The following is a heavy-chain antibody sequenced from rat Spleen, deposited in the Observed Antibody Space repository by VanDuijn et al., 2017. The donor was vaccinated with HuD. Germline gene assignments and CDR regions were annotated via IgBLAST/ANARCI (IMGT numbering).Heavy chain of an antibody. D-gene: IGHD1-1*01. J-gene: IGHJ2*01. CDR3: TTGLQ. CDR2: ISSDGGRN. Sequence: EVQLVESGGGLVQPGGSMKLSCAASGFTFTDYYMAWVRQAPTKGLEWVATISSDGGRNFYRDSVKGRFTISRDNAKNTLYLQMDSLRSEDTATYYCTTGLQWGQGVMVTVSS. V-gene: IGHV5-20*01. CDR1: GFTFTDYY.